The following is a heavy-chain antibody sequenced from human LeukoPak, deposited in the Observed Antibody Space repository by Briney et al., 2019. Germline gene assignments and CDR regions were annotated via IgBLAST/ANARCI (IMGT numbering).Heavy chain of an antibody. CDR3: AKSRTAAAINWFDP. Sequence: PGGSLRLSCEASGFSFSNSGMHWVRQAPGKGPEWVAVTSFDGSINNYADSAKGRFTISRDNSKNTLYLQMNSLRAEDTAVYYCAKSRTAAAINWFDPWGQGTLVTVSS. D-gene: IGHD2-2*01. V-gene: IGHV3-33*06. CDR1: GFSFSNSG. J-gene: IGHJ5*02. CDR2: TSFDGSIN.